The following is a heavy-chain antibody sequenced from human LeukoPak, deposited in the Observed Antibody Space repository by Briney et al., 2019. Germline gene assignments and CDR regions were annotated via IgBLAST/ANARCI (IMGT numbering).Heavy chain of an antibody. CDR2: ISTDGGRT. V-gene: IGHV3-74*01. Sequence: GGSLRLSCAASGFTFTDYWMHWVRQRPGEGLVWVSHISTDGGRTNYADSVKGRSTASRDNTKNTVYLQMSSLRAEDTAVYYSSPGFAFDVWGQGTMVTVSS. CDR3: SPGFAFDV. J-gene: IGHJ3*01. CDR1: GFTFTDYW. D-gene: IGHD2-15*01.